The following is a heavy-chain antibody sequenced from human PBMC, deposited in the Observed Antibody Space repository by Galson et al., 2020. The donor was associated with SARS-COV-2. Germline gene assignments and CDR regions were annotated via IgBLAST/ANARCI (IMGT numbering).Heavy chain of an antibody. J-gene: IGHJ3*01. Sequence: SETLSLTCTVSGSISGYYRSWMRQPPGRGLEWIAYIYSSGRTNYNASLKSRVTISVDTSRNQFSLRMSSMTAADTAVYYCARHSKYDSGGYQDAFDLWGQGTVVTVS. CDR3: ARHSKYDSGGYQDAFDL. CDR2: IYSSGRT. CDR1: GSISGYY. D-gene: IGHD3-22*01. V-gene: IGHV4-59*08.